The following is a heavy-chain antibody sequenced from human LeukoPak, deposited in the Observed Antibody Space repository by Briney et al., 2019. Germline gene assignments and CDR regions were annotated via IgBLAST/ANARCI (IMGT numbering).Heavy chain of an antibody. D-gene: IGHD3-10*01. CDR3: ARGDGSGRYCIEY. Sequence: ASVKVSCKASGYTFTDYFKHWVRHAPGQGLEWMGWINPNSGGTNYAQRFQGRVTMTRDTSISTVFMELSRLTSDDTAVYYCARGDGSGRYCIEYWGQGALVAVAS. CDR2: INPNSGGT. CDR1: GYTFTDYF. V-gene: IGHV1-2*02. J-gene: IGHJ4*02.